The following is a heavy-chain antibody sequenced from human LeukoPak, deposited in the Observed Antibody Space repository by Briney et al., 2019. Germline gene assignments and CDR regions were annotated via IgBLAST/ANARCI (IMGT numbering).Heavy chain of an antibody. CDR3: AREVGMKPIQINTDAFDI. V-gene: IGHV1-18*01. J-gene: IGHJ3*02. Sequence: GASVKVSCKASGYTFTGYYIHWVRQAPGQGLEWMGWISAYNGNTNYAQKLQGRVTMTTDTSTSTAYMELRSLRSDDTAVYYCAREVGMKPIQINTDAFDIWGQGTMVTVSS. CDR1: GYTFTGYY. D-gene: IGHD1-26*01. CDR2: ISAYNGNT.